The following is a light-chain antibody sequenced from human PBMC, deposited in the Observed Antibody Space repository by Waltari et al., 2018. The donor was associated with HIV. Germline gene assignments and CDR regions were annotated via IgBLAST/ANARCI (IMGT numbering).Light chain of an antibody. CDR2: KTS. Sequence: QMTQSPSTLSASVGDRVIITCRSSQNVDNWLAWYQQRPGSAPKVLIYKTSTLQTGVPSRFSGSGSGTEFSLTISSLQPDDFATYYCQQYKSYSLTFGQGTRLEIK. J-gene: IGKJ5*01. V-gene: IGKV1-5*03. CDR1: QNVDNW. CDR3: QQYKSYSLT.